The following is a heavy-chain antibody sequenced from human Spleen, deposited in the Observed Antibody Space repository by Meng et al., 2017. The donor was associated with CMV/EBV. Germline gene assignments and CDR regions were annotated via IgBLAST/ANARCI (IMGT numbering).Heavy chain of an antibody. D-gene: IGHD2-2*01. CDR1: GYTFTGYY. Sequence: ASVKVSCKASGYTFTGYYMHWVRQAPGQGLEWMGWINPNSGGIKYAQKFQGRVAMTRDTSISTAYMELSRLTSDDTAVYYCARADVVVPAATGDYWGQGTLVTVSS. V-gene: IGHV1-2*02. J-gene: IGHJ4*02. CDR2: INPNSGGI. CDR3: ARADVVVPAATGDY.